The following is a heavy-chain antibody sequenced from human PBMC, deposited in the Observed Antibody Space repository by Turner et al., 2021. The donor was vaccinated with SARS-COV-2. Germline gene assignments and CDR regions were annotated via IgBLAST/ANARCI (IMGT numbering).Heavy chain of an antibody. J-gene: IGHJ3*02. CDR3: LRGGRGRPFDI. D-gene: IGHD1-26*01. V-gene: IGHV3-72*01. Sequence: VQLVESGGGLVEPGGSLRLSCAASVFRFSDSHKDWVRQAPGKGVEWVGRIRDKASRDNTEYATSVKGRFSVSRDDSDNSLFLQMNSLQIEDTAVYYCLRGGRGRPFDIWGQGSAVTISS. CDR2: IRDKASRDNT. CDR1: VFRFSDSH.